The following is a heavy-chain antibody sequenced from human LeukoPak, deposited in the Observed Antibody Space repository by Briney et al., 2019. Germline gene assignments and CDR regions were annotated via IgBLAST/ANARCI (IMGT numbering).Heavy chain of an antibody. CDR2: IYSSGTT. CDR3: GRQRYTASHYFLDY. Sequence: PSETLSLTCTVSSGSINSYFWGWVRQPAGKGLEWLGRIYSSGTTHYNPSLKSRLTMSVDTSKNQFSLNLRSVTAADTAIYYCGRQRYTASHYFLDYWSQGTLVSVSS. J-gene: IGHJ4*02. CDR1: SGSINSYF. D-gene: IGHD5-12*01. V-gene: IGHV4-4*07.